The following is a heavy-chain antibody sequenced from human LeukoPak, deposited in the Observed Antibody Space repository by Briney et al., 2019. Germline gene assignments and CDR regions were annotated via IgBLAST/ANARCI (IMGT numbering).Heavy chain of an antibody. Sequence: GGSLRLSCAASGFTFSSYTMHWVRQAPGKGLEWVAVISYDGSNKYYADSVKGRFTISRDNSKNTLYLQMNSLRAEDTAVYYCARGGAAAGTIDYWGQGTLVTVSS. J-gene: IGHJ4*02. CDR2: ISYDGSNK. CDR3: ARGGAAAGTIDY. D-gene: IGHD6-13*01. V-gene: IGHV3-30-3*01. CDR1: GFTFSSYT.